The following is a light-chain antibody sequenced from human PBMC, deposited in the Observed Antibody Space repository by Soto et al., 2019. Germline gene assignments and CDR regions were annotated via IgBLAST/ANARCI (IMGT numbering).Light chain of an antibody. Sequence: QSALTQPPSVSGSPGQSVTISCTGTKEVATYNRVSWYQQTPGTSPKLLIYDVTKRASGISDRFSGSKSGNTASLTISGLHTDDEGDYYCGLYTMAETVVLGGGTKLTVL. CDR1: KEVATYNR. CDR2: DVT. CDR3: GLYTMAETVV. V-gene: IGLV2-18*01. J-gene: IGLJ2*01.